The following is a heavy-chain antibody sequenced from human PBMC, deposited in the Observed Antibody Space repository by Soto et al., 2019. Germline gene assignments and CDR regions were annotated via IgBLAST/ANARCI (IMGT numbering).Heavy chain of an antibody. CDR3: ARGWGYDSNDYYYAY. D-gene: IGHD3-22*01. J-gene: IGHJ4*02. Sequence: QVRLVQSGAEVKKPGASVKVSCKASGYTFTSYDINWVRQATGQGLEWMGGIIPIFGTANHAQKFQGRVTIIADESTSTVYMELSSLRSEDTAMYYCARGWGYDSNDYYYAYWGQGTLVIVSS. V-gene: IGHV1-69*01. CDR2: IIPIFGTA. CDR1: GYTFTSYD.